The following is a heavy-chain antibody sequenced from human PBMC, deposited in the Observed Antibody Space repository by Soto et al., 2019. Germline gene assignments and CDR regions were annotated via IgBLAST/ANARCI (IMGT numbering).Heavy chain of an antibody. CDR3: ERLDWGKYYFDY. D-gene: IGHD3-16*01. CDR2: IYHSGST. J-gene: IGHJ4*02. V-gene: IGHV4-4*02. Sequence: QVQLQESGPGLVKPSGTLSLTCAVSGGSISSSNWWSWVRQPPGNGLEWIGEIYHSGSTNYNPSRKRRVTISVDKSKNQFSLKLSSVTAADTAVYYCERLDWGKYYFDYWGQGTLVTVSS. CDR1: GGSISSSNW.